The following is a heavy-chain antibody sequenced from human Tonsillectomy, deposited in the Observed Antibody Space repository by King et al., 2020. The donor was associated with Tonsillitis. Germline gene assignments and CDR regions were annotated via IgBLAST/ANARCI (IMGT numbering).Heavy chain of an antibody. CDR1: GFTFSSYA. CDR3: AKLPGPVLPYHFDY. J-gene: IGHJ4*02. D-gene: IGHD2-15*01. V-gene: IGHV3-23*04. Sequence: VQLVESGGGLVQPGGSLRLSCAASGFTFSSYALSWVRQAPGKGLEWVSGISGSGGSTYYANSVKGRFTSSRDNSKNTLDLQMKSLRAEDTAVYYCAKLPGPVLPYHFDYWGQGTLVTVSS. CDR2: ISGSGGST.